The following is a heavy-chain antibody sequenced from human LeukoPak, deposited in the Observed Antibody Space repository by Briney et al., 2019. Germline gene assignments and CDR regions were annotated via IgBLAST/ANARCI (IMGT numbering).Heavy chain of an antibody. CDR2: IYTSGST. V-gene: IGHV4-61*02. D-gene: IGHD5-12*01. Sequence: SETLSLTCTLSAASIGRGRYYWSWIRQPAGKGLEWIGRIYTSGSTNYNPSLKSRVTISVGTSKNQFSLKLSSVTAADTAVYYCAREGYVEELDYWGQGTLVTVSS. CDR3: AREGYVEELDY. CDR1: AASIGRGRYY. J-gene: IGHJ4*02.